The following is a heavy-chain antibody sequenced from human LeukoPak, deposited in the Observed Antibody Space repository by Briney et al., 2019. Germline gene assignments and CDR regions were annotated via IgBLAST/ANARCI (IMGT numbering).Heavy chain of an antibody. V-gene: IGHV3-21*01. CDR3: ARVNYCSSTSCSSGARYYYYGMDV. Sequence: GGSLRLSCAASGFTFSSYSMNWVRQAPGKGLEWVSSISSSSSYIYYADSVKGRFTISRDNAKNSLYLQMNSLRAEDTAVYYCARVNYCSSTSCSSGARYYYYGMDVWGQGTTVTVSS. CDR2: ISSSSSYI. CDR1: GFTFSSYS. J-gene: IGHJ6*02. D-gene: IGHD2-2*01.